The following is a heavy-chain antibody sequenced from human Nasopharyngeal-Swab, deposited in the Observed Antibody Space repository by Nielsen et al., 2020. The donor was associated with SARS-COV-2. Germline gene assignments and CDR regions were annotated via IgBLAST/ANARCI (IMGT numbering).Heavy chain of an antibody. D-gene: IGHD3-3*01. CDR2: IYSGGSST. CDR1: GFTFSSYA. J-gene: IGHJ4*02. CDR3: AKDPYYDFWSGYYFDY. Sequence: GGSLRLSCAASGFTFSSYAMSWVRHAPGKGLEWVSVIYSGGSSTYYADSVKGRFTISRDNSKNTLYLQMNSLRAEDTAVYYCAKDPYYDFWSGYYFDYWGQGTLVTVSS. V-gene: IGHV3-23*03.